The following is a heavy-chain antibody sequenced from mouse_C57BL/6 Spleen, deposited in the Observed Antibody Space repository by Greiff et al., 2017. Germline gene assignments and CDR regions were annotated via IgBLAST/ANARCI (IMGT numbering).Heavy chain of an antibody. CDR3: ARSKGDAMDY. Sequence: EVQLQESGGGLVQPGGSLKLSCAASGFTFSDYGMAWVRQAPRKGPGWVAFISNLAYSIYYADTVTGRFTISRGNAKKTLYLEMSSLRSEDTAMYYCARSKGDAMDYWGQGTSVTVSS. CDR2: ISNLAYSI. V-gene: IGHV5-15*01. CDR1: GFTFSDYG. J-gene: IGHJ4*01.